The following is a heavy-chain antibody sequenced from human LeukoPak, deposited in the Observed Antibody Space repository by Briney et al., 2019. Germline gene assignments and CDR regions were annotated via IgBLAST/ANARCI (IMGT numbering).Heavy chain of an antibody. CDR2: ISFDGTKE. D-gene: IGHD1-14*01. J-gene: IGHJ4*02. CDR3: ARSKLASGRKFDY. Sequence: PGASLRLSCAASGFTFSNYAMIWVRQPPGKGREGVAVISFDGTKEYYADSVQGRFNISRDNSRNTLYLQMNFLRGEDTAMFYCARSKLASGRKFDYWGQGALVTVSS. V-gene: IGHV3-30*04. CDR1: GFTFSNYA.